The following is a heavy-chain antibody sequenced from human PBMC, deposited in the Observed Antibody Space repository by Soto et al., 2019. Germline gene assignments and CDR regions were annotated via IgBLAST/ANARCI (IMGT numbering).Heavy chain of an antibody. V-gene: IGHV3-64*02. Sequence: GSLRLSCAASGFTFSSYAMHWVRQAPGKGLEYVSAISSNGGSTYYADSVKGRFTISRDNSKNTLYLQMGSLRAEDMAVYYCARYRVPAAIGYCGMDVSGQGPTVTVSS. CDR1: GFTFSSYA. CDR2: ISSNGGST. CDR3: ARYRVPAAIGYCGMDV. J-gene: IGHJ6*02. D-gene: IGHD2-2*01.